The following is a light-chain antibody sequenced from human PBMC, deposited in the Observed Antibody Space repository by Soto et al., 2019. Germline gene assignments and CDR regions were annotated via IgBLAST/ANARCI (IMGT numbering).Light chain of an antibody. V-gene: IGKV3-20*01. CDR1: QSVSNSY. J-gene: IGKJ1*01. CDR3: QQYGTSPRT. Sequence: EIVLTQSPGTLSLSPGERATLSCRASQSVSNSYLAWYQQKPGQAPRLLIYGAFARATDAPGRFSGSESGTDFTLTIDRLEPEDSAVYYCQQYGTSPRTFGQGTKVDIK. CDR2: GAF.